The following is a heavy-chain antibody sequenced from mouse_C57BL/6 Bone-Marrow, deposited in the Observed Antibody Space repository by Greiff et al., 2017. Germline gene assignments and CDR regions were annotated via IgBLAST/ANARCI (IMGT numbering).Heavy chain of an antibody. J-gene: IGHJ3*01. CDR1: GYTFTSYG. V-gene: IGHV1-81*01. Sequence: VQLQESGAELARPGASVKLSCKASGYTFTSYGISWVKQRTGQGLEWIGEIYPRSGNPYSNERFKGKAQLTADKSSSTAYMELRSLTSEDSAVYFCASPLYGSSPAWFAYWGQGTLVTVSA. CDR3: ASPLYGSSPAWFAY. D-gene: IGHD1-1*01. CDR2: IYPRSGNP.